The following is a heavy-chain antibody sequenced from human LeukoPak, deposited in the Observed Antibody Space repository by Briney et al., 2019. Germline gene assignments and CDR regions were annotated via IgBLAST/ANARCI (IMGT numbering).Heavy chain of an antibody. D-gene: IGHD5-12*01. Sequence: GGSLRLSCVISGYSFTHYGFHWVRQAPGKGLEWVAFIRYDGSNKYYADSLKGRFTISRDNSKNTLSLQMNSLRVEDTAVYYCAKDTVKVKTISRVPHYMDVWGKGTTVTISS. V-gene: IGHV3-30*02. CDR3: AKDTVKVKTISRVPHYMDV. CDR2: IRYDGSNK. CDR1: GYSFTHYG. J-gene: IGHJ6*03.